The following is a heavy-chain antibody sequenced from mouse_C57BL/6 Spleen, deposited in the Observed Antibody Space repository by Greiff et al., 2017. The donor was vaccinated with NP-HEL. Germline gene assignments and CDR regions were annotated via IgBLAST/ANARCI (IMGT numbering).Heavy chain of an antibody. Sequence: QVQLKQPGAELVKPGASVKVSCKASGYTFTSYWMHWVKQRPGQGLEWIGRIHPSDSDTNYNQKFKGKATLTVDKSSSTAYMQLSSLTSEDSAVYYCAIGHYYGTPFDYWGQGTTLTVSS. CDR2: IHPSDSDT. D-gene: IGHD1-1*01. V-gene: IGHV1-74*01. CDR1: GYTFTSYW. CDR3: AIGHYYGTPFDY. J-gene: IGHJ2*01.